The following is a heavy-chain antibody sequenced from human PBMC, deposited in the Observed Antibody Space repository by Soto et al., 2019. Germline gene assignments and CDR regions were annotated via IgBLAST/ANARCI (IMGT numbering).Heavy chain of an antibody. V-gene: IGHV3-23*01. CDR3: AGWNYDY. Sequence: PGGSLRLSCAASGFTFRSYVMMWVRQSPGKGLEWVSAISQSAGGNTYYADSVKGRFTISRDDSKDTLYLQMDSLRPEDTAQYYCAGWNYDYWGQGTQVTVSS. D-gene: IGHD1-7*01. J-gene: IGHJ4*02. CDR1: GFTFRSYV. CDR2: ISQSAGGNT.